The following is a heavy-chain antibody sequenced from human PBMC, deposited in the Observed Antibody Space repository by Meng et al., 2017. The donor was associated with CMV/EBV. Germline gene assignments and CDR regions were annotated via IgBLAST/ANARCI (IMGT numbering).Heavy chain of an antibody. V-gene: IGHV4-31*03. CDR2: IYYSGST. J-gene: IGHJ5*02. CDR1: GGSISSGGYY. Sequence: SETLSLTCTVSGGSISSGGYYWSWIRQHPGKGLEWIGYIYYSGSTYYNPSLKSRVTISVDTSKNQFSLKLSSVTAADTAVYYCARSITIFGLGARAWFDPWGQGTLVTVSS. CDR3: ARSITIFGLGARAWFDP. D-gene: IGHD3-3*01.